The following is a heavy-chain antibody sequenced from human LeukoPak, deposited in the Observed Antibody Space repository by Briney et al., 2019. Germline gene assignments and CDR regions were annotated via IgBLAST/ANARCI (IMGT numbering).Heavy chain of an antibody. D-gene: IGHD5-18*01. Sequence: PGGSLRLSCAASGFTFSNHGMHWVRQAPGKELEWVAFIRYDGTDKYYADSVKGRFTISRDNSENTVSLQLNSLRAEDTAVYYCGKGLAYTYPYSGNMDVWGKGTTVTISS. J-gene: IGHJ6*03. CDR3: GKGLAYTYPYSGNMDV. CDR1: GFTFSNHG. V-gene: IGHV3-30*02. CDR2: IRYDGTDK.